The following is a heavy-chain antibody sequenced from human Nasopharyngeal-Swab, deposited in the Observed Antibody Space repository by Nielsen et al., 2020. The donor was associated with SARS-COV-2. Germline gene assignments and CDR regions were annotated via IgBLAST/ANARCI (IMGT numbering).Heavy chain of an antibody. D-gene: IGHD2-21*02. Sequence: WTRQPPGKALEWLAHIFSNDEKSYSTSLKSRLTISKDTSKSQVVLTMTNMDPVDTATYYCARISLGDGAYWGQGTLVTVSS. V-gene: IGHV2-26*01. CDR2: IFSNDEK. J-gene: IGHJ4*02. CDR3: ARISLGDGAY.